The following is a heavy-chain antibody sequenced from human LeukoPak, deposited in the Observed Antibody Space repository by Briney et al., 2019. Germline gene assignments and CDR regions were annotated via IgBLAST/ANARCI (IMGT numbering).Heavy chain of an antibody. Sequence: PGGSLRLSCAASGFTFSSYGMHWVRQAPGKGLEWVAVISYDGSNKYYADSVKGRFTISRDNSKNTLYLQMNSLRAEDTAVYYCAKDPAGGSSWYASFDYWGQGTLVTVSS. CDR1: GFTFSSYG. J-gene: IGHJ4*02. D-gene: IGHD6-13*01. CDR3: AKDPAGGSSWYASFDY. CDR2: ISYDGSNK. V-gene: IGHV3-30*18.